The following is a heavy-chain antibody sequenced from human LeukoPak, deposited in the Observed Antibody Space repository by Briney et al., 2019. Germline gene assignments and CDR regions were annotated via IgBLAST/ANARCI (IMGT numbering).Heavy chain of an antibody. CDR2: ISYDGSNK. CDR1: AFTFSSYA. V-gene: IGHV3-30*04. J-gene: IGHJ6*03. Sequence: GGSLRLSCAASAFTFSSYAMHWVRQAPGKGLEWVAVISYDGSNKYYADSVKGRFTISRDNSKKTLYLQMNSLRIEDTAVYYCARDGSAARHAHYYYYMDVWGKGTTVSVSS. D-gene: IGHD6-6*01. CDR3: ARDGSAARHAHYYYYMDV.